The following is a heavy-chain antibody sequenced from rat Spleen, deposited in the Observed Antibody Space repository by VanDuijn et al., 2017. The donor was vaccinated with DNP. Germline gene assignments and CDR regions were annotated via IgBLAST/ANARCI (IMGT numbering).Heavy chain of an antibody. D-gene: IGHD1-12*02. CDR3: ARVGDLHDGGDGDVLDA. CDR2: ITSSGGRT. J-gene: IGHJ4*01. Sequence: EVQLVESGGGLVQPGRSLKLSCEASGFTFNNYWMTWIRQVPGKGLEWVASITSSGGRTYYPDSVKGRFTISRDNAKNTLYLQMNSLRSEDTATYYCARVGDLHDGGDGDVLDAWGQGTSVTVSS. V-gene: IGHV5-31*01. CDR1: GFTFNNYW.